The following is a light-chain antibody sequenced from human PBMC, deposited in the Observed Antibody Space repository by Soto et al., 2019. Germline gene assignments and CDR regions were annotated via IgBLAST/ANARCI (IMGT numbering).Light chain of an antibody. Sequence: TQSPSSLSASVGDRVTMPCRASETISTFLNWYQHKPGKAPKLLISASSRLQSGVPSRFSGSGSGTDFTLTIDSLRPEDFASYYCQQSYSSSPITFGPWTRLEI. CDR2: ASS. CDR3: QQSYSSSPIT. J-gene: IGKJ5*01. V-gene: IGKV1-39*01. CDR1: ETISTF.